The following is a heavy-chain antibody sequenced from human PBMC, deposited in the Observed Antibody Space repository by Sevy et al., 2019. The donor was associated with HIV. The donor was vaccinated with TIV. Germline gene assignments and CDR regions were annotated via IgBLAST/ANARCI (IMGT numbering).Heavy chain of an antibody. CDR3: SREYGSGTYFDY. J-gene: IGHJ4*02. V-gene: IGHV1-69*13. CDR1: GGTFSSYA. Sequence: ASVKVSCKASGGTFSSYAISWVRQAPGQGLEWMGGIIPIFGTANYAQKFQGRVTITADESTSIAYMELSSLRSEDTAVYYWSREYGSGTYFDYWGQGTLVTVSS. D-gene: IGHD3-10*01. CDR2: IIPIFGTA.